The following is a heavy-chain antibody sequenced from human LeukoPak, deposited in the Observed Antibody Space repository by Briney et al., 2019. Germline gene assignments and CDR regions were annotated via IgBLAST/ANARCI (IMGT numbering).Heavy chain of an antibody. CDR1: GFSLNTNAVA. Sequence: ESGPTLVKRTQTLTLTCTFSGFSLNTNAVAVGWVRQPPGQALEWLTFIYGNDDKRYSPPLASRLTITKDTSKNQVVLTMTDMDYVDTATYYCVHRTMVTSVDHWGQGTLVTVSS. CDR3: VHRTMVTSVDH. CDR2: IYGNDDK. J-gene: IGHJ4*02. V-gene: IGHV2-5*01. D-gene: IGHD4-17*01.